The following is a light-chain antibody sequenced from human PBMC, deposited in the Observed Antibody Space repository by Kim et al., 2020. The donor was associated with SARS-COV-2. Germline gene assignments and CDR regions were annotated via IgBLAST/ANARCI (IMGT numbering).Light chain of an antibody. V-gene: IGKV3D-15*01. CDR1: QSIGTD. Sequence: PGESATLACRASQSIGTDLAWYQHKPGQAPRLLIYNAFTRATGIPARISGSGSGTDFTLTISSLQSEDFAVYYCQQYNDWPLTFGGGTKVEI. CDR2: NAF. CDR3: QQYNDWPLT. J-gene: IGKJ4*01.